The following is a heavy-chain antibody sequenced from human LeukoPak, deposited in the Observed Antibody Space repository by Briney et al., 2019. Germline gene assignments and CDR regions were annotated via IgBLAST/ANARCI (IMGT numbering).Heavy chain of an antibody. D-gene: IGHD3-22*01. V-gene: IGHV1-2*06. CDR1: GYTFTDYY. CDR3: AREKYYYDSSGENDY. CDR2: INANSGDT. J-gene: IGHJ4*02. Sequence: ASVKVSCKASGYTFTDYYMHWVRQAPGQGLEWRGRINANSGDTNYAQKFQGRVTMTSDTSSSTAYMELSRLRSDDTAVYYCAREKYYYDSSGENDYWGQGTLVTVSS.